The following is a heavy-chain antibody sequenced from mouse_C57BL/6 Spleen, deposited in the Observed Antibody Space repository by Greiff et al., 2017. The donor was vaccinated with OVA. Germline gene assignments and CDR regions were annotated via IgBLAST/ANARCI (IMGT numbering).Heavy chain of an antibody. CDR1: GFSLTSYG. D-gene: IGHD2-2*01. J-gene: IGHJ4*01. Sequence: VQLQQSGPGLVQPSQSLSITCTVSGFSLTSYGVHWVRQSPGKGLEWLGVIWRGGSTDYNAAFMSRLSISKDNSNSQVFLKMNSLQADDTAIYYCVVLGDAMDYWGQGTSVTVSS. CDR3: VVLGDAMDY. CDR2: IWRGGST. V-gene: IGHV2-5*01.